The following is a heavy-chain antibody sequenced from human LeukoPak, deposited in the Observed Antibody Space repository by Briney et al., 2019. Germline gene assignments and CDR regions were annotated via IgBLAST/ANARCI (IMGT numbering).Heavy chain of an antibody. CDR1: GGSISSGDYY. Sequence: SETLSLTCTVPGGSISSGDYYWSWIRQPPGKGLEWIGYIYYSGSTYYNPSLKSRVTISVDTSKNQFSLKLSSVTAADTAVYYCARDGGYCSGGSCSSEGWFDPWGQGTLVTVSS. CDR2: IYYSGST. V-gene: IGHV4-30-4*01. J-gene: IGHJ5*02. D-gene: IGHD2-15*01. CDR3: ARDGGYCSGGSCSSEGWFDP.